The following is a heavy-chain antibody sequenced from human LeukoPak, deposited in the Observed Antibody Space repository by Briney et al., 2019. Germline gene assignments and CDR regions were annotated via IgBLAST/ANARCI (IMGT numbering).Heavy chain of an antibody. D-gene: IGHD3-3*01. CDR3: AKEAPPVYYDFWSGYYGGFDP. J-gene: IGHJ5*02. V-gene: IGHV3-23*01. CDR2: IGGSGGST. CDR1: GFTFSSYA. Sequence: GGSLRLSCAASGFTFSSYAMSWVRQAPGKGLEWVSAIGGSGGSTYYADSVKGRFTISRDNSKNTLYLQMNSLRAEDTAVYYCAKEAPPVYYDFWSGYYGGFDPWGQGTLVTVSS.